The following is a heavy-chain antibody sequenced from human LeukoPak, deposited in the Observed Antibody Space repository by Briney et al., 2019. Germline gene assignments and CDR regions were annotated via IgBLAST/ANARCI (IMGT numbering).Heavy chain of an antibody. D-gene: IGHD4-11*01. J-gene: IGHJ4*02. V-gene: IGHV3-74*01. CDR3: AREGGTVTMYDY. CDR1: GFTFSNYW. CDR2: INESGRTT. Sequence: GGSLRLSCAASGFTFSNYWIYWVRQAPGKGLVWVSRINESGRTTTYADSVKGRFTISRDNAKNTAYLQMNSLRAEDTAVYYCAREGGTVTMYDYWGQGTLVTVSS.